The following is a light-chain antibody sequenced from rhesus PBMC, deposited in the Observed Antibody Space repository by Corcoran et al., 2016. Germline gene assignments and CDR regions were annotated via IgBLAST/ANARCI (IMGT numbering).Light chain of an antibody. V-gene: IGKV1-44*02. CDR3: QQYDSHPVT. Sequence: DIQMTQSPSSLSASVGDRVTITCRASQTISSYLAWHQQKPGKVPKLLIYAASSLESGVPSRFSGSGSGTEFTLTISRLQPEDFATYYCQQYDSHPVTFGPGTKLDIK. J-gene: IGKJ3*01. CDR1: QTISSY. CDR2: AAS.